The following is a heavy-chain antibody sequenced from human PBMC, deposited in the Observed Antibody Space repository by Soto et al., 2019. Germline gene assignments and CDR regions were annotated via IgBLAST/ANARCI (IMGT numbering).Heavy chain of an antibody. J-gene: IGHJ4*02. CDR3: AKNRGRRYYDSSGYFDY. D-gene: IGHD3-22*01. V-gene: IGHV3-23*01. Sequence: SGGSLRLSCAASGFTFSSYAMSWVRQAPGKGLEWVSAISGSGGSTYYADSVKGRFTISRDNSKNTLYLQMNSLRAEDTAVYYCAKNRGRRYYDSSGYFDYWGQGTLVTVSS. CDR1: GFTFSSYA. CDR2: ISGSGGST.